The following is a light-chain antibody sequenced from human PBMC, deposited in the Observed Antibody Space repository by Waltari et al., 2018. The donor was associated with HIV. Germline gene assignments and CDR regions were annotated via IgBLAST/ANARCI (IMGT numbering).Light chain of an antibody. V-gene: IGLV3-19*01. Sequence: SSELTQDPAVSVALGQTVRITCQGVSLRSYYASWYPQKPGQAPVRVIYGKNNRPSGIPDRFSGSSSGNTASLTITGAQAEDEADYYCNSRDSSGNPVLFGGGTKLTVL. J-gene: IGLJ2*01. CDR3: NSRDSSGNPVL. CDR2: GKN. CDR1: SLRSYY.